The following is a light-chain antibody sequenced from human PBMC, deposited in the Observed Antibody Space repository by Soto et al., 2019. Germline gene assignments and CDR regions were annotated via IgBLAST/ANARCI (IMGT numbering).Light chain of an antibody. CDR2: VSS. V-gene: IGKV3-11*01. CDR3: QHRSDWPLT. Sequence: LTQSPATLSLSPGDRAALSCRASQNVSFYLTWYQQRRGQSPRLLIYVSSVRATGTPGRFSGRGSGTDFTPNIRSLDPDDFASYYCQHRSDWPLTSGGGTKVEVE. J-gene: IGKJ4*01. CDR1: QNVSFY.